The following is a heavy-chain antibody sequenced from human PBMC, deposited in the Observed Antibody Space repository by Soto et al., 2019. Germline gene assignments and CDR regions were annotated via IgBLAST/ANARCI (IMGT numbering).Heavy chain of an antibody. D-gene: IGHD3-3*01. CDR3: ASRAPYYDFWSGYYIKDYFDY. CDR1: GGSISSSNW. V-gene: IGHV4-4*02. CDR2: IYHSGST. Sequence: QVQLQESGPGLVKPSGTLSLTCAVSGGSISSSNWWSWVRQPPGKGLEWIGEIYHSGSTNYNPSLKSRVTISVDKSKNQFSLKLSSVTAADTAVYYCASRAPYYDFWSGYYIKDYFDYWGQGTLVTVSS. J-gene: IGHJ4*02.